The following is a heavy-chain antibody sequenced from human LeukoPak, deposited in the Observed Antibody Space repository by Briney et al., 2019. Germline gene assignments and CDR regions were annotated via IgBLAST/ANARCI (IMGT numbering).Heavy chain of an antibody. D-gene: IGHD3-22*01. CDR2: IYYSGST. J-gene: IGHJ6*03. CDR3: ARNAGSSGSKYYYYYMDV. V-gene: IGHV4-39*07. Sequence: SETLSLTCTVSGGSISSSSYYWGWIRQPPGKGLEWIGSIYYSGSTYYNPSLKSRVTISVATSKNQFSLKLSSVTAADTAVYYCARNAGSSGSKYYYYYMDVWGKGTTVTISS. CDR1: GGSISSSSYY.